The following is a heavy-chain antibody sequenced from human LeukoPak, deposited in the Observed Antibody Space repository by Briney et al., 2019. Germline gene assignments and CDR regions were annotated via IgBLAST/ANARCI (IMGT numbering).Heavy chain of an antibody. J-gene: IGHJ4*02. CDR1: GGSINSYY. Sequence: SETLSLTCTVSGGSINSYYWSWIRQPPGKGLEWIGYIYYSGSSTNYNPSLKSRVTISVDTSKSQFSLKLSSATAADTAVYYCARHPSSYFDYWGQGTLVTVSS. V-gene: IGHV4-59*08. CDR2: IYYSGSST. CDR3: ARHPSSYFDY. D-gene: IGHD2-2*01.